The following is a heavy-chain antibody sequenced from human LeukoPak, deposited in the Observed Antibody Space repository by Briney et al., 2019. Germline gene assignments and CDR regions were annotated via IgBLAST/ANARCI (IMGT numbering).Heavy chain of an antibody. CDR1: GASISNYY. J-gene: IGHJ4*02. Sequence: SETLSLTRTVSGASISNYYWSSIRQPPGKGLEWIGYIYSTGSTNYNPSLKSRVTISVDTSKNQFSLNLSSVTAADTAVYYCARDHNPDYSFDYWGRGTLVTVSS. CDR2: IYSTGST. V-gene: IGHV4-4*08. CDR3: ARDHNPDYSFDY. D-gene: IGHD1-14*01.